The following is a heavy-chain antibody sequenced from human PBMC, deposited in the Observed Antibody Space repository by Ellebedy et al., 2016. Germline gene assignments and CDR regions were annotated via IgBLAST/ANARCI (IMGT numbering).Heavy chain of an antibody. CDR3: ARADEGTIAVAGFDWYFDL. D-gene: IGHD6-19*01. CDR2: ISGGGDRS. J-gene: IGHJ2*01. Sequence: GGSLRLPXAASRFNFSSYTMNWVRQAPGKGLEWVSGISGGGDRSDYADAVKGRLSVSRDNSKDTMYLQMNSLRAEDTAVYFCARADEGTIAVAGFDWYFDLWGRGTLVTVSS. CDR1: RFNFSSYT. V-gene: IGHV3-23*01.